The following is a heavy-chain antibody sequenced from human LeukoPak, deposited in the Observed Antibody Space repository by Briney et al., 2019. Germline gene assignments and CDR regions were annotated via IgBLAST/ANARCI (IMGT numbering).Heavy chain of an antibody. D-gene: IGHD3-22*01. CDR2: IYSGGST. CDR1: GFSVSSNY. CDR3: ASEISGGYYPDWYFDL. Sequence: GGSLRLSCAASGFSVSSNYMSWVRQAPGKGLEWVSVIYSGGSTYYADSVKGRFTISRDNSKNTLYLQMNSLRAEDTAVYYCASEISGGYYPDWYFDLWGRGTLVTVSS. V-gene: IGHV3-53*01. J-gene: IGHJ2*01.